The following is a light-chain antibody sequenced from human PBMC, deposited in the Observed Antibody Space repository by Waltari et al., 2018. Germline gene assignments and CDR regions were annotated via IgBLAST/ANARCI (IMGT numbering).Light chain of an antibody. CDR2: EAT. CDR3: CSYVGGSRVL. V-gene: IGLV2-23*01. Sequence: QSVLTQPASVSGSPGQSITISCTGTRSDIGASHFVSWFQQLPGQAPRLLISEATKRPSGVSYRFSGSKSGNTASLSISDLQAEDEADYYCCSYVGGSRVLFGGGTKLTV. J-gene: IGLJ2*01. CDR1: RSDIGASHF.